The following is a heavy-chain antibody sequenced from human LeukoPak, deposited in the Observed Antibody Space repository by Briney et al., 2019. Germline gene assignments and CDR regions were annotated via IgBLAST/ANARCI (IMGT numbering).Heavy chain of an antibody. J-gene: IGHJ4*02. Sequence: ASVKVSCKASGYTFTGYYMHWVRQAPGPGLEWMGWINPNSGGTNYAQKLQGRVTMTTDTSTSTTYMELRSLRSDDTAVYYCARDRPPAFYSSSRYFDYWGQGTLVTVSS. CDR1: GYTFTGYY. D-gene: IGHD6-13*01. CDR3: ARDRPPAFYSSSRYFDY. V-gene: IGHV1-2*02. CDR2: INPNSGGT.